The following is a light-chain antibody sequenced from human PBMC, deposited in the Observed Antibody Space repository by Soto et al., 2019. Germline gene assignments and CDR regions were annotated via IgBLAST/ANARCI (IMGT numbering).Light chain of an antibody. V-gene: IGLV2-23*02. CDR1: SSDVENYNL. J-gene: IGLJ2*01. CDR2: EVS. CDR3: CSAGNSPSAVV. Sequence: QSALTQPASVSGSPGQSITISCTGTSSDVENYNLVSWYQHHPGTAPKLMIYEVSKRPSGVSNRFSGSKSGNTASLTISGLLAEDEADYYCCSAGNSPSAVVFGGGTKLTVL.